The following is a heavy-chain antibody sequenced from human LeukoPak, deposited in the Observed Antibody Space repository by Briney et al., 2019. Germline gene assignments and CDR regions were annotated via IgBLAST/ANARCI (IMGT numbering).Heavy chain of an antibody. Sequence: GGSLRLSCEASGFTFDSHAMYWVRQAPGKGLEWVAGIFGSGGSPHYADSVKGRFTISRDNPRNTVYLQINSLRDDDTAVYYCGKTTVGYSSGQKPAWPVDFWGQGTLVTVSS. J-gene: IGHJ4*02. CDR3: GKTTVGYSSGQKPAWPVDF. CDR2: IFGSGGSP. V-gene: IGHV3-23*01. CDR1: GFTFDSHA. D-gene: IGHD5-18*01.